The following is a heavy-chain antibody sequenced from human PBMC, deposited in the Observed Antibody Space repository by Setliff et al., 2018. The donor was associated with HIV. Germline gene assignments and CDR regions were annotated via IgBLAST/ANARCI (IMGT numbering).Heavy chain of an antibody. CDR2: TIPKFGTS. D-gene: IGHD2-21*02. J-gene: IGHJ6*02. Sequence: SVKVSCKASGGSLRSLSINWVRQAPGQGLEWMAGTIPKFGTSNYAHKFQGRMTITADEPTSTAYMELTGLRSEDTAVHYCANLRGEEAGNFYYFYFGLDVWGQGTTVTVSS. CDR3: ANLRGEEAGNFYYFYFGLDV. CDR1: GGSLRSLS. V-gene: IGHV1-69*13.